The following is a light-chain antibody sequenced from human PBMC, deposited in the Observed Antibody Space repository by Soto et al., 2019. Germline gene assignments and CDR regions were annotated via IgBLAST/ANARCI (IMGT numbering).Light chain of an antibody. CDR1: QSVSSN. J-gene: IGKJ1*01. CDR3: QQYNNWPPWT. CDR2: GAS. Sequence: EIVMTQSPATLSVSPGERATLSCRASQSVSSNLAWYQQKPGQAPRLLIYGASTRAIGIPARFSGSGSGTEFTLTISSLQSEDFAVYYCQQYNNWPPWTCGQGIKAEIK. V-gene: IGKV3-15*01.